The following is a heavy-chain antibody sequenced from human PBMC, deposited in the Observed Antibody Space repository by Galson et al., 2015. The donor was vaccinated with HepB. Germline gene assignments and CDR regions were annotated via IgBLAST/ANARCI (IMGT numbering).Heavy chain of an antibody. Sequence: SLRLSCAASGFTFSSYGMHWVRQAPGKGLEWVAVIWYDGSNKYYADSVKGRFTISRDNSKNTLYLQMNSLRAEDTAVYYCARGGRWEPSWFDPWGQGTLVTVSS. J-gene: IGHJ5*02. CDR1: GFTFSSYG. D-gene: IGHD1-26*01. CDR3: ARGGRWEPSWFDP. V-gene: IGHV3-33*01. CDR2: IWYDGSNK.